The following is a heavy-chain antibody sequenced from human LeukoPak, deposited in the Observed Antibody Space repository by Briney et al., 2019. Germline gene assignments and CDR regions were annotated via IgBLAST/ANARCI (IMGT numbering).Heavy chain of an antibody. CDR1: GDSVSSNSAA. CDR2: THYRSKWYN. CDR3: AKGLDPLVGWFDP. V-gene: IGHV6-1*01. D-gene: IGHD1-26*01. Sequence: SQTLSLTCAISGDSVSSNSAAWNWIRQSPSRGLEWLGRTHYRSKWYNDYAVSVKSRITINPDTFKNQFSLQLNSVTPEDTAVYYCAKGLDPLVGWFDPWGQGTLVTVSS. J-gene: IGHJ5*02.